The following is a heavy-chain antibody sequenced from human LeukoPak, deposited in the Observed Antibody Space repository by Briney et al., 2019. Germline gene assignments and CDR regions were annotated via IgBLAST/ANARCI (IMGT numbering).Heavy chain of an antibody. CDR1: GFTFGTYA. CDR3: AKHQFDY. V-gene: IGHV3-23*01. J-gene: IGHJ4*02. CDR2: ISNGGITT. Sequence: GGSLRLSCAASGFTFGTYAMSWVRQTPGKSLEWVSIISNGGITTYYADSVRGRFTISRDNSKNRLYLQMSSLRAEDTAIYYCAKHQFDYWGQGTLVTVSS.